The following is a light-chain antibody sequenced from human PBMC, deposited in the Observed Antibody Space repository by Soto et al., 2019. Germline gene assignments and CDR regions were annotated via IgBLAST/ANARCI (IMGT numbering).Light chain of an antibody. CDR1: QSISSY. J-gene: IGKJ3*01. CDR3: QQSYSTVLT. Sequence: DIQMTQSPSSLSASVGDRVTITCRASQSISSYLNWYEQKPGKAPKLLIYAASSLQSGVPSRFSGSGSGTDFTLTISSLQPEDFATYYCQQSYSTVLTFGPGT. CDR2: AAS. V-gene: IGKV1-39*01.